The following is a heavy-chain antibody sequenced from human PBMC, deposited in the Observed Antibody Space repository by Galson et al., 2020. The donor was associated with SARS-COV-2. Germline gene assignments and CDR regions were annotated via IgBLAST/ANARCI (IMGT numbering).Heavy chain of an antibody. CDR1: GFTFSSYA. J-gene: IGHJ6*02. CDR2: ISYDGSNK. V-gene: IGHV3-30-3*01. D-gene: IGHD6-13*01. Sequence: GGSLRLSCAASGFTFSSYAMHWVRQAPGKGLEWVAVISYDGSNKYYADSVKGRFTISRDNSKNTLYLQMNSLRAEDTAVYYCARASIGIAAEHTYYYYGMDVWGQGTTVTVSS. CDR3: ARASIGIAAEHTYYYYGMDV.